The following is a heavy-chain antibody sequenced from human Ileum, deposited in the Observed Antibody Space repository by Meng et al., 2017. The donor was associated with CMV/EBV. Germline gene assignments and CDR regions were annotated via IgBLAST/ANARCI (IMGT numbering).Heavy chain of an antibody. CDR2: IIPIFDTA. J-gene: IGHJ4*02. V-gene: IGHV1-69*05. D-gene: IGHD6-6*01. CDR1: GGTFSIYA. Sequence: ASGGTFSIYAISWVRQAPGQGLEWMGGIIPIFDTANYAQKFQGRVTITTDESTSTAYMELSSLRSEDTAVYYCARISSIAARGGVDYWGQGTLVTVSS. CDR3: ARISSIAARGGVDY.